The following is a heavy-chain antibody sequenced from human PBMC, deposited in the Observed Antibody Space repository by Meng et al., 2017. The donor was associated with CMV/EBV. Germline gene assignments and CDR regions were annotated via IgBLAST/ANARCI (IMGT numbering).Heavy chain of an antibody. D-gene: IGHD2-2*02. CDR1: GGTFSSYA. CDR2: IIPILGTA. V-gene: IGHV1-69*05. Sequence: VSCKASGGTFSSYAISWVRQAPGQGLEWMGGIIPILGTANYAQKFQGRVTITTDESTSTAYMKLSSLRSEDTAVYYCASTHCSSTSCYTWQLAYFDYWGQGTLVTVSS. CDR3: ASTHCSSTSCYTWQLAYFDY. J-gene: IGHJ4*02.